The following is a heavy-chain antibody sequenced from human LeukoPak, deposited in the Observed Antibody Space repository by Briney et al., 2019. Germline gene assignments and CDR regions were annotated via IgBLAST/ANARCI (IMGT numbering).Heavy chain of an antibody. J-gene: IGHJ6*02. V-gene: IGHV3-21*01. CDR1: GFTFSSYS. CDR2: ISSSSSYI. CDR3: ARDPAGVASYYYYGMDV. Sequence: GGSLRLSCAASGFTFSSYSMNWVRQAPGKGLEWVSSISSSSSYIYYADSVKGRFTISRDNAKNSLYLQMNSLRAKDTAVYYCARDPAGVASYYYYGMDVWGQGTTVTVSS. D-gene: IGHD5-12*01.